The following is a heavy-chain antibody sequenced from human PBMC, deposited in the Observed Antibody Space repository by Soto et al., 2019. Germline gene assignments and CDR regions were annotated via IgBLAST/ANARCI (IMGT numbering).Heavy chain of an antibody. J-gene: IGHJ4*02. V-gene: IGHV3-30*18. CDR2: ISYDGSNK. CDR3: AKDTYYHDSSGYYVFDY. Sequence: HPGGSMRLSCAASGFSFSSYCMHWVRQTPGKGLEWVAGISYDGSNKYYVDSMKGRLTISRDNSKNTLDLQMNSLRAEDTAVYYCAKDTYYHDSSGYYVFDYWGPGTLLTVSS. D-gene: IGHD3-22*01. CDR1: GFSFSSYC.